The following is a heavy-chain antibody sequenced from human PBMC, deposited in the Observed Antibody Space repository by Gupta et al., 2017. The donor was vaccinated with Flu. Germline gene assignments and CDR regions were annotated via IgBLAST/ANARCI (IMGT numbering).Heavy chain of an antibody. CDR3: AKDLAGVTTVNYFDY. CDR1: GFTFSNYA. Sequence: EVQLLESGGGLVQPGGSLRLSCVASGFTFSNYAMNWVRQAPGRGLEWVSGVSGSGGTTKYADSVKGRCTISRDNSKNTLYLQMNSLRAEDTAVYYCAKDLAGVTTVNYFDYWGQGTLVTVSS. CDR2: VSGSGGTT. V-gene: IGHV3-23*01. D-gene: IGHD4-17*01. J-gene: IGHJ4*02.